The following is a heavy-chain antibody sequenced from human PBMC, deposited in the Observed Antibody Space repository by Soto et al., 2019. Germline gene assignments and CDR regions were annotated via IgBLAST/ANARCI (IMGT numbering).Heavy chain of an antibody. D-gene: IGHD3-10*01. J-gene: IGHJ6*02. Sequence: ASVKVSCKASGYTFTSYDINWVRQATGQGLEWMGWMNPNSGNTGYAQKFQGRVTMTRNTSISTAYMELSSLRSEDTAVYYCARVLITMVRGVIPSYYYGMDVWGQGTTVTVSS. V-gene: IGHV1-8*01. CDR3: ARVLITMVRGVIPSYYYGMDV. CDR2: MNPNSGNT. CDR1: GYTFTSYD.